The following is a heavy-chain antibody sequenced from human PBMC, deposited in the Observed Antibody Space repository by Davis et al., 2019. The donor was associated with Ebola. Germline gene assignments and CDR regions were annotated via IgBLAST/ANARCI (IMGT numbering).Heavy chain of an antibody. J-gene: IGHJ6*02. Sequence: SETLSLTCAVYGGSFNDYYWSWIRQPPGKGLEWIGEINHSGTTNYNPSLKSRVTISVDTSKNQFSLKLTSVTAADTAVYYCARVRYQVLSDHRGLYGMDVWGQGTTVTVSS. CDR3: ARVRYQVLSDHRGLYGMDV. V-gene: IGHV4-34*01. CDR2: INHSGTT. D-gene: IGHD2-2*01. CDR1: GGSFNDYY.